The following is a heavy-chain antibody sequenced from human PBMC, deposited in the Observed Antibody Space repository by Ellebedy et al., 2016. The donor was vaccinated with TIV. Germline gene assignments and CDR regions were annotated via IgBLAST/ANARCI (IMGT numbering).Heavy chain of an antibody. CDR3: AREGESSGRRGVFDM. CDR2: ISFEDNSK. Sequence: PGGSLRLSCVASGFTFRTSVIHWVRQAPGKGLEWVAAISFEDNSKYYAESVKGQFTISKDNAEDTVYLQMNSLTVEDTAVHYCAREGESSGRRGVFDMWGQGTLVTVSS. J-gene: IGHJ3*02. D-gene: IGHD3-10*01. CDR1: GFTFRTSV. V-gene: IGHV3-30*03.